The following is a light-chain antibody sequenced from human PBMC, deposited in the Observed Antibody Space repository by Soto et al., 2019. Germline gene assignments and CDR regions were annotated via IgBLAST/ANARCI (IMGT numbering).Light chain of an antibody. V-gene: IGLV1-40*01. J-gene: IGLJ2*01. Sequence: QSVLTQPPSVSGAPGQRVTISCTGSSSNIGAGYDVHWYQQLPGTAPKLLIYGNSNRPSGVPDRFSGSKSGTSASLAITGLQVEDEADYYCQSYDSSLSGPVVFGGGPKLTVL. CDR3: QSYDSSLSGPVV. CDR2: GNS. CDR1: SSNIGAGYD.